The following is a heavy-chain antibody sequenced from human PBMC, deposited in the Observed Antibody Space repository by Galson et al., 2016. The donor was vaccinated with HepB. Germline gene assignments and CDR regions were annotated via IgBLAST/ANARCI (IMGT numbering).Heavy chain of an antibody. CDR3: ATEDLSSPGNGALDI. V-gene: IGHV3-48*02. CDR2: ITSSSDTM. Sequence: SLRLSCAASGFIFSVYNVNWARQAPGKGLEWIAWITSSSDTMYYADSVKGRFTISRDDAKNSLYLEMNSLRDEDTAVYYCATEDLSSPGNGALDIWGQGAMVTVSS. CDR1: GFIFSVYN. J-gene: IGHJ3*02. D-gene: IGHD6-13*01.